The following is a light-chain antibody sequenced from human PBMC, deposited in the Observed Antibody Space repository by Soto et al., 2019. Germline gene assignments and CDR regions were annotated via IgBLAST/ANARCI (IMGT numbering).Light chain of an antibody. CDR2: EST. J-gene: IGLJ3*02. V-gene: IGLV2-14*02. Sequence: QSALTQPPSVSGSPGQSITISCTGTSSDIGSFNRVSWYQQNPGKAPKLMIYESTNRPSGVPDRFSGSKSGTSASLAITGLQAEDEADYYCQSYDSSLSGPWVFGGGTQLTVL. CDR1: SSDIGSFNR. CDR3: QSYDSSLSGPWV.